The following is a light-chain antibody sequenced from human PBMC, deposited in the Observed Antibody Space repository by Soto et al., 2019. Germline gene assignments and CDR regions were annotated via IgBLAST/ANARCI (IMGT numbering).Light chain of an antibody. CDR3: QQYNDWPPYT. CDR2: GAS. J-gene: IGKJ2*01. V-gene: IGKV3-15*01. Sequence: DIVLTQSPATLSVSPGNRATLSCRASQSVNSDLAWYQQKPGQAPRLLIYGASTRATGTPIRFSGSGSGTEFTLPISSLQSEDFAVYYCQQYNDWPPYTFGQGTKLEIK. CDR1: QSVNSD.